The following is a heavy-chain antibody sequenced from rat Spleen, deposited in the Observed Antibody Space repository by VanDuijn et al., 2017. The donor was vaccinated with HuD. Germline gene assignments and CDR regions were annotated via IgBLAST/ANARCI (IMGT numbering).Heavy chain of an antibody. J-gene: IGHJ3*01. Sequence: EVQLQESGPGLVKPSQSLSLTCSVTGYSITSNYWGWIRKFPGNKMEWIGHISFSGSTSYNPSLKSRISIIRDTSKNQFFLQLNSVTTEDTATYYCATGGTYNSGYEIWFAYWGQGTLVTVSS. CDR2: ISFSGST. V-gene: IGHV3-1*01. CDR1: GYSITSNY. CDR3: ATGGTYNSGYEIWFAY. D-gene: IGHD4-3*01.